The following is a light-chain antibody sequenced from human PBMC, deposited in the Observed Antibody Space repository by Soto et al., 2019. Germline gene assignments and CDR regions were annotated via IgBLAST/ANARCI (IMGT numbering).Light chain of an antibody. CDR1: RSNIGINA. Sequence: QSVLTQPPSVSGTPGQRVSISCSGSRSNIGINAVDWYHQLPGTAPKVLIYANNQRPSGVPDRCSGSKSGTSASLAINGLQSDDEAHYYCAAWDDSLNGLVFGGGTKVTVL. J-gene: IGLJ2*01. CDR3: AAWDDSLNGLV. V-gene: IGLV1-44*01. CDR2: ANN.